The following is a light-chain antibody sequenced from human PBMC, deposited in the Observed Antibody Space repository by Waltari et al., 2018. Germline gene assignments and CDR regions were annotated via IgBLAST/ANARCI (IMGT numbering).Light chain of an antibody. CDR1: QSISSTY. V-gene: IGKV3-20*01. J-gene: IGKJ2*01. Sequence: EIVLTQSPGTLSLSPGERATLSCRASQSISSTYLAWDQQKPGQAPRLLIYGASRRSTGIPDRFSGSGSGTDFTLSISRLEPEDFAVYYCQQGGGPLRFTFGQGTKLEIK. CDR3: QQGGGPLRFT. CDR2: GAS.